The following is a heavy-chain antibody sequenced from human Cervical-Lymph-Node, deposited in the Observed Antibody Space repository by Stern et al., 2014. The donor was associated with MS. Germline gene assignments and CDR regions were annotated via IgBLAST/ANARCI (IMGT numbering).Heavy chain of an antibody. CDR1: GLTFRKYG. J-gene: IGHJ5*02. CDR2: IRSEIYGGTT. CDR3: TVGVWNL. Sequence: EVHLGESGGGLVQPGRSLRLSCTTSGLTFRKYGMNWFRQTPGKGLQWVGFIRSEIYGGTTEYAAFVKDRFIISRDDSKNITYLQMNSLKNEDTAVYYCTVGVWNLWGQGTLVTVSS. D-gene: IGHD1-26*01. V-gene: IGHV3-49*03.